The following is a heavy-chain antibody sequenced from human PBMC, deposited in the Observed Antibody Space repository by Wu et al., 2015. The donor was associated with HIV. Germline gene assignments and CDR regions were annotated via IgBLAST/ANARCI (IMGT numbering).Heavy chain of an antibody. CDR3: ARVDYGDYLPRY. CDR2: INPSGGST. V-gene: IGHV1-46*01. Sequence: QVQLVQSGTEMKKPGASAKVSCKASGYIFTNYYMHWVRQAPGQGLAWMGIINPSGGSTNYAQKFQGRVTMTRDTSTSTVYMELSSLRSEDTAVYYCARVDYGDYLPRYWGQGTLVTVSS. CDR1: GYIFTNYY. D-gene: IGHD4-17*01. J-gene: IGHJ4*02.